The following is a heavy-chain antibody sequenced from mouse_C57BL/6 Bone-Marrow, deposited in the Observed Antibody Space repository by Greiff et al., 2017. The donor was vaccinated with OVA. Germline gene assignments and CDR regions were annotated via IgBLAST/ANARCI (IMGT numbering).Heavy chain of an antibody. CDR2: ISSGSSTI. D-gene: IGHD2-14*01. CDR3: ARRYPDY. CDR1: GFTFSDYG. Sequence: DVMLVESGAGQSKRLASLKLSCAASGFTFSDYGMHWVRQAPEKGLEWVAYISSGSSTIYYADTVKGRFTISRDNAKNTLFLQMTSLRSEDTAMYYCARRYPDYWGQGTLVTVSA. V-gene: IGHV5-17*01. J-gene: IGHJ3*01.